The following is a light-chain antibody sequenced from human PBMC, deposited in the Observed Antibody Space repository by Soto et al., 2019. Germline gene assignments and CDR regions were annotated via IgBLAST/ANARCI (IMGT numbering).Light chain of an antibody. CDR2: DVS. CDR3: NSYTSSSTHV. V-gene: IGLV2-14*03. J-gene: IGLJ1*01. Sequence: QSALTQAASVSGAPGQSSTISCTGNSSDVGGYNYVSWYQQHPGKAPKLIISDVSNRPSGVSNRFSGSKSGNTASLTISGLQAEDEADYYCNSYTSSSTHVFGTGTKVTVL. CDR1: SSDVGGYNY.